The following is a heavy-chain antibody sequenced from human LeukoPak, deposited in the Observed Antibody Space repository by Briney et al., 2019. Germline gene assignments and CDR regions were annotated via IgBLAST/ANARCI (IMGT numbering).Heavy chain of an antibody. V-gene: IGHV4-34*01. J-gene: IGHJ4*02. CDR1: GGSFSGYY. CDR2: INHSGST. CDR3: AKSFSIAAAGPNFDY. Sequence: SETLSLTCAVYGGSFSGYYWSWIRQPPGKGLEWIGEINHSGSTNYNPSLKSRVTISVDTSENQFSLKLSSVTAADTAVYYCAKSFSIAAAGPNFDYWGQGTLVTVSS. D-gene: IGHD6-13*01.